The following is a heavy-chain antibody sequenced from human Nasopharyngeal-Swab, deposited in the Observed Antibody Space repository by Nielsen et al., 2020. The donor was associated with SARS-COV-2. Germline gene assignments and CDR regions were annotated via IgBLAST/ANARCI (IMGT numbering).Heavy chain of an antibody. CDR2: SYYSGST. Sequence: SETLSLTCTVSGGSISSSSYYWGWIRQPPGKGLEWIGSSYYSGSTYYNPSLKSRVTISVDTSKHPFSLKLSSVTAADTAVYYCARHPHMVRGVSGWFDPWGQGTLVTVSS. D-gene: IGHD3-10*01. J-gene: IGHJ5*02. V-gene: IGHV4-39*01. CDR3: ARHPHMVRGVSGWFDP. CDR1: GGSISSSSYY.